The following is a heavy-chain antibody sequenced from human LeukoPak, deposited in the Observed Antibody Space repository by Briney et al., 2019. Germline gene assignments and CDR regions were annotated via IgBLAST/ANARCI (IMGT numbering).Heavy chain of an antibody. CDR2: IKSKADGGTI. J-gene: IGHJ6*03. CDR1: GFTFSDAW. Sequence: GGSLRLSCVASGFTFSDAWMSWVRQAPGKGLEWVGHIKSKADGGTINYAAPVKGRFTILRDDSKNMLYLQMNSLKTEDTAVYYCSTAHYYYYFHMDVWGKGTTVTVSS. V-gene: IGHV3-15*01. CDR3: STAHYYYYFHMDV.